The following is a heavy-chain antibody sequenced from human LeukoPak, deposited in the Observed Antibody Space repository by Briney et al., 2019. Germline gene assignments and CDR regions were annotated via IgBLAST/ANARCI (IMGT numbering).Heavy chain of an antibody. CDR2: IIPILGIA. V-gene: IGHV1-69*04. CDR1: GGTFSSYA. Sequence: ASVKVSCKASGGTFSSYAISWVRQAPGQGLEWMGRIIPILGIANYAQKFQGRVTITADKSTSTAYMELSSLRSEDTAVNYCARYYGDYVLVYWGQGTLVTVSS. CDR3: ARYYGDYVLVY. J-gene: IGHJ4*02. D-gene: IGHD4-17*01.